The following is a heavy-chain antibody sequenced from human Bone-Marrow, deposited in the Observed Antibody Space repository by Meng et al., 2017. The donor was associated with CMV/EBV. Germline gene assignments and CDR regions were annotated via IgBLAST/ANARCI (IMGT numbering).Heavy chain of an antibody. V-gene: IGHV3-48*04. Sequence: GESLKISCAASRFTFSSYSMNWVRQAPGKGLEWISYISSSSGTIYYADSVKGRFTISRDNAKNSLYLQMNSLRAEDTAVYYCARVDTAMAHHDYWGQGTLVTVSS. D-gene: IGHD5-18*01. J-gene: IGHJ4*02. CDR2: ISSSSGTI. CDR3: ARVDTAMAHHDY. CDR1: RFTFSSYS.